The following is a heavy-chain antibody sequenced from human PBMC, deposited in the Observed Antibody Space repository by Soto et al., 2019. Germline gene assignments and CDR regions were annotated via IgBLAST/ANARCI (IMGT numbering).Heavy chain of an antibody. CDR2: INPNSGGT. D-gene: IGHD6-19*01. CDR1: GYTFTDYY. J-gene: IGHJ5*02. V-gene: IGHV1-2*02. CDR3: ARDPGIAVANWFDP. Sequence: QVQLVQSGAEVKKPGASVKVSCKASGYTFTDYYMHWVRQAPGQGLEWMGWINPNSGGTNYAQKFQGRVTMTRDTSINKAYMELSRLRSDDTAVYYCARDPGIAVANWFDPWGQGTLVTVSS.